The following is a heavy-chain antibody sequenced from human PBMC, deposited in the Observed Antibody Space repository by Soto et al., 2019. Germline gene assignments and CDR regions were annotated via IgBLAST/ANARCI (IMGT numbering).Heavy chain of an antibody. Sequence: QVQLVESGGGVVQPGRSLRLSCAASGFAFSSYAMHWVRQALGKGLVWVAVISYDGSNKYYADSVKGRFTISRDNSKNTLYLQMNSLRAEDTAVYYCARDLSGSGDWGQGTLVTVSS. CDR1: GFAFSSYA. D-gene: IGHD3-10*01. CDR2: ISYDGSNK. CDR3: ARDLSGSGD. V-gene: IGHV3-30-3*01. J-gene: IGHJ4*02.